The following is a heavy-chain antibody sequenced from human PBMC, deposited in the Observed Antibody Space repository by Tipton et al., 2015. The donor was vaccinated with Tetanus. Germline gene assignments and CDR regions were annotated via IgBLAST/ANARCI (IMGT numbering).Heavy chain of an antibody. CDR3: ARANYDSFKKGPFDS. CDR2: ISGSGTT. Sequence: TLSLTCTVSGASLRGGDYHWSWIRRPPGKGLEWLAYISGSGTTNSNYYLKSRITMTRDTSRNQFSLTLTSVTAADTAVYYCARANYDSFKKGPFDSWGQGSLVIVSS. V-gene: IGHV4-61*08. D-gene: IGHD3-3*01. J-gene: IGHJ4*02. CDR1: GASLRGGDYH.